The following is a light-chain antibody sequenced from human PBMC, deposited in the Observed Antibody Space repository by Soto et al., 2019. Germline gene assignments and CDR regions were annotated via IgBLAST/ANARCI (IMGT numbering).Light chain of an antibody. CDR1: QSLLYSSNNRNY. V-gene: IGKV4-1*01. CDR3: QQYNNWPPLT. J-gene: IGKJ4*01. Sequence: DIVLTQSPDSLALSLGETATISCKSSQSLLYSSNNRNYLAWYQQKPRQPPKLLIYWASTRDSGVPGRYSGSGSETDFTLTISSLRDEDFAVYYCQQYNNWPPLTFGGGTKVEIK. CDR2: WAS.